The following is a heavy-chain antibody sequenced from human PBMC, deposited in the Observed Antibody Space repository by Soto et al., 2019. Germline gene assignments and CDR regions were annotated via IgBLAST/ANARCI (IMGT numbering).Heavy chain of an antibody. Sequence: PXESLKISCKGSGYSFTSNWIAWVRQMPGKGLEWMGVIYFGDSDTRYSPSFQGQVTISADKSINTAYLQWSSLKASDTAVYYCARHYYGFDYSGQGTPVTVSS. CDR2: IYFGDSDT. CDR1: GYSFTSNW. CDR3: ARHYYGFDY. V-gene: IGHV5-51*01. J-gene: IGHJ4*02. D-gene: IGHD3-22*01.